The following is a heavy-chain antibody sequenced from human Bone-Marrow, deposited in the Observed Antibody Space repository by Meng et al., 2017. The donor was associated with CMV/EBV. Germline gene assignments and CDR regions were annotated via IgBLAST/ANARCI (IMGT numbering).Heavy chain of an antibody. CDR1: GFTFSNAW. CDR2: IKSKTEGGTT. J-gene: IGHJ4*02. V-gene: IGHV3-15*01. Sequence: GESLKISCAASGFTFSNAWMSWVRQAPGKGLEWVGRIKSKTEGGTTDYAAPVKGRFTISRDDSKNTLYLQMNSLKTEDTAVYYCTTEYQYDSSGYPRGAPYYFDYWGQGTLVTVSS. CDR3: TTEYQYDSSGYPRGAPYYFDY. D-gene: IGHD3-22*01.